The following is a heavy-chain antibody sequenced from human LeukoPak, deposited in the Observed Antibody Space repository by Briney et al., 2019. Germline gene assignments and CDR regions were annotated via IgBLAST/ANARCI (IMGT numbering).Heavy chain of an antibody. J-gene: IGHJ4*02. Sequence: GGSLRLSCAASGFTFSSYAMSWVRQAPGKGLEWVSSISSSSSYIYYADSVKGRFTISRDNAKNSLYLQMNSLRAEDTAVYYCASRFVENYEGYWGQGTLVTVSS. CDR2: ISSSSSYI. V-gene: IGHV3-21*01. CDR1: GFTFSSYA. D-gene: IGHD3-3*01. CDR3: ASRFVENYEGY.